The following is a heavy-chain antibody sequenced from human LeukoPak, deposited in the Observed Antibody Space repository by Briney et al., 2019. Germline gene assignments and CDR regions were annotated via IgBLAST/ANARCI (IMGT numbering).Heavy chain of an antibody. J-gene: IGHJ4*02. CDR2: ISAYNGNT. CDR1: GYTFTSYG. CDR3: ARESTIYYYGSGSYNY. Sequence: ASVTVSCKASGYTFTSYGISWVRQAPGQGLEWMGWISAYNGNTNYAQKLQGRVTMTTDTSTSTAYMELNSLRSEDTAVYYCARESTIYYYGSGSYNYWGQGTLVTVSS. D-gene: IGHD3-10*01. V-gene: IGHV1-18*01.